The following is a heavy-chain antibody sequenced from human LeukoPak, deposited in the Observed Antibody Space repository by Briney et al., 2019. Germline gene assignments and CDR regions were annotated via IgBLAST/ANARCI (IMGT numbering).Heavy chain of an antibody. D-gene: IGHD4-17*01. CDR3: AREDPQTTVPEGMDV. Sequence: SETLSLTCTVSGGSISSYYWSWIRQPPRKGLEWIGYIYYSGSTNYNPSLKSRVTISVDTSKNQLSLQLRSVTAADTAVYYCAREDPQTTVPEGMDVWGQGTTVTVSS. V-gene: IGHV4-59*01. CDR2: IYYSGST. CDR1: GGSISSYY. J-gene: IGHJ6*02.